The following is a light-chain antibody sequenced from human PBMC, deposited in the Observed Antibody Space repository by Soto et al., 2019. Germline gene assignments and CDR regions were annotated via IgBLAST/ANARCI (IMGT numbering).Light chain of an antibody. CDR2: KAS. J-gene: IGKJ2*01. V-gene: IGKV1-5*03. CDR1: RSIRTW. Sequence: DIQMTQSPSTLSASVGNEVTTTGRPSRSIRTWWAWYQQKPGKAPKLLTYKASSLESGVPSRFSGSGSGTEFTLTISSLQPDDFATYYCQQYNSYSYTFGQGTKLEIK. CDR3: QQYNSYSYT.